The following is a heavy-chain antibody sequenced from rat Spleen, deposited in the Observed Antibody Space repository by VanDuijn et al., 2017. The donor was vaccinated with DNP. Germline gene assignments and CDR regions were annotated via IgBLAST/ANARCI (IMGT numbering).Heavy chain of an antibody. CDR1: GFTFSHYY. CDR2: IWSGGNT. D-gene: IGHD1-2*01. CDR3: ARLYQFDY. Sequence: VQLVESGGGLVQPGRSMKLSCAASGFTFSHYYMAWVRQPPGKGLEWIGAIWSGGNTDYNSALKSRLSISRDTSKSQVLLKMNSLQTEDTAMYFCARLYQFDYWGQGVMVTVSS. V-gene: IGHV2-15*01. J-gene: IGHJ2*01.